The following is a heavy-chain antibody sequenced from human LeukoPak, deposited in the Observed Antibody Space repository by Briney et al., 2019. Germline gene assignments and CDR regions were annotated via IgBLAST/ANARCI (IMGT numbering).Heavy chain of an antibody. CDR1: GYTFTGYY. V-gene: IGHV1-2*02. J-gene: IGHJ4*02. Sequence: GASVKVSCKASGYTFTGYYMHWVPQAPGQGLEWMGWINPNSGGTNYAQKFQARVTMTRDTSISTAYMELSRLRSDDTAVYYCASQASSRRGWYGNIDYWGQGTLVTVSS. CDR2: INPNSGGT. D-gene: IGHD6-19*01. CDR3: ASQASSRRGWYGNIDY.